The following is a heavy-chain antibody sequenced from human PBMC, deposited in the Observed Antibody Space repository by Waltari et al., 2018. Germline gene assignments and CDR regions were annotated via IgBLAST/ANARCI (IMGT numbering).Heavy chain of an antibody. J-gene: IGHJ6*03. Sequence: EVQLVESGGGLVQPGGSLRLSCAASGFTFSSYAMSWVRQAPGKGLEWVSAISGSGGSTYYADSVKGRFTISRDNSKNTLYLQMNSLRAEDTAVYYCAKDYYGGNSPLNNMDVWGKGTTVTVSS. CDR2: ISGSGGST. CDR3: AKDYYGGNSPLNNMDV. CDR1: GFTFSSYA. V-gene: IGHV3-23*04. D-gene: IGHD4-17*01.